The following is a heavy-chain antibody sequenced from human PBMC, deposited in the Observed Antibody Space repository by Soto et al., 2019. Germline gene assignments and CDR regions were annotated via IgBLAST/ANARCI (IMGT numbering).Heavy chain of an antibody. Sequence: EVQLLESGGGLVQPGGSLRLSCAASGFTFSTYAMSWVRQAPGKGLEWVSGISGSGGTYYADSVKGRFTISRDNSKNTLYLQMNSLRVEDTALYYCAKIPIHSSWLDCDSWGQGTLVTVSS. D-gene: IGHD2-2*02. CDR1: GFTFSTYA. CDR3: AKIPIHSSWLDCDS. V-gene: IGHV3-23*01. CDR2: ISGSGGT. J-gene: IGHJ4*02.